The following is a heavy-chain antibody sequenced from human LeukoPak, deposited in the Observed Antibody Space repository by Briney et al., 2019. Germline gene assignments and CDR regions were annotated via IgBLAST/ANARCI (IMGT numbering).Heavy chain of an antibody. CDR3: ARGYKYYDILTGYYPNYYFDY. CDR1: GYTFTSYD. D-gene: IGHD3-9*01. Sequence: ASVKVSCKASGYTFTSYDINWVRQATGQGLECMGWMNPKSGNTGYAQKFQGRVTMTRNTSISTAYMELSSLRSEVTAVYYCARGYKYYDILTGYYPNYYFDYWGQGTLVTVSS. CDR2: MNPKSGNT. J-gene: IGHJ4*02. V-gene: IGHV1-8*01.